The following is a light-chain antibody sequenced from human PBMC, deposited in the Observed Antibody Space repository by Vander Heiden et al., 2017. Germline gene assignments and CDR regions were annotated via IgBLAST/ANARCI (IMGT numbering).Light chain of an antibody. V-gene: IGLV3-1*01. J-gene: IGLJ1*01. CDR2: QDN. CDR3: QAWDGSTGV. Sequence: SYELTQPPSVSVSPGQTAGITCSGDELGDKYVCWYQQKPGQSPVLVMYQDNKRPSGIPERFSGSNSGDTATLTISGTQPMDEADFYCQAWDGSTGVFGTGTKVTVL. CDR1: ELGDKY.